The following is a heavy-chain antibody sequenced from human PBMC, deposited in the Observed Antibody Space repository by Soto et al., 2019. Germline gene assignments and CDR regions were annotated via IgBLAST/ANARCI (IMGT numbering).Heavy chain of an antibody. CDR2: ISHDGSNK. Sequence: GGSLRLSCAASGFTFSDYGMHWLRQDPGKGLEWVAVISHDGSNKYYADSVKGRFTISRDNSKNTLYLQMNSLRAEDSAVYYCAREGHDYGDYAVFWGQGTLVTVSS. V-gene: IGHV3-30*03. CDR1: GFTFSDYG. CDR3: AREGHDYGDYAVF. J-gene: IGHJ4*02. D-gene: IGHD4-17*01.